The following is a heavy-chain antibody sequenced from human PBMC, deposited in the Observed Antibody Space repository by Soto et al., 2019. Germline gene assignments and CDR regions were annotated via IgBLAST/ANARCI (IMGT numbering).Heavy chain of an antibody. CDR1: GFSLSTSGVG. Sequence: QITLKESGPTLVKPTQTLTLTCTFSGFSLSTSGVGVGWIRQPPGKALEWLALIYWDDDKRYSPSLKSRLTITKETSKNQVVLTMTNMDPVDTATYYCAHNGGLRTYYGMDVWGQGTTVTVSS. CDR2: IYWDDDK. J-gene: IGHJ6*02. D-gene: IGHD4-17*01. CDR3: AHNGGLRTYYGMDV. V-gene: IGHV2-5*02.